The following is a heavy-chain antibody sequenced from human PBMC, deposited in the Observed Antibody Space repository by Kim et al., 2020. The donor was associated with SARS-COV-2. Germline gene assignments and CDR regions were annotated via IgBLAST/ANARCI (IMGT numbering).Heavy chain of an antibody. J-gene: IGHJ2*01. CDR1: GGSFSGYY. CDR3: ARGRGYYDSSGYYPDYWYFDL. Sequence: SETLSLTCAVYGGSFSGYYWSWIRQPPGKGLEWIGEINHSGSTNYNPSLKSRFTISVDTSKNQFSLKLSSVTAADTAVYYCARGRGYYDSSGYYPDYWYFDLWGRGTLVTVSS. V-gene: IGHV4-34*01. CDR2: INHSGST. D-gene: IGHD3-22*01.